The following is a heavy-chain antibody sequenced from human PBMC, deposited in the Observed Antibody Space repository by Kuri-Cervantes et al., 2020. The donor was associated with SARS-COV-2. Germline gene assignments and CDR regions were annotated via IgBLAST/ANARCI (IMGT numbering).Heavy chain of an antibody. V-gene: IGHV1-69*05. CDR2: IIPIFGTA. CDR3: ARVLTNRIQGADIVVVPAAPFDY. Sequence: SVKVSCKASGGTFSSYAISWVRQAPGQGLEWMGGIIPIFGTANYAQKFQGRVTITTDESTSTAYMELSSLRPEDTAVYYCARVLTNRIQGADIVVVPAAPFDYWGQGTLVTVSS. D-gene: IGHD2-2*01. CDR1: GGTFSSYA. J-gene: IGHJ4*02.